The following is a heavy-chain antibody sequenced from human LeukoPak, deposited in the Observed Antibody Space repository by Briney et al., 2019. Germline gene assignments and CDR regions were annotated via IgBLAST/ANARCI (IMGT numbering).Heavy chain of an antibody. J-gene: IGHJ4*02. CDR3: SRGSGWLSVY. V-gene: IGHV3-49*03. Sequence: SLRLSCTVSGFTFGDYFMSWFRQAPGKGLEWIGFISGGTTEYAASVKGRFTISRDDSTSIAYLQMNSLTTEDTAVYYCSRGSGWLSVYWGQGTLVTVSS. CDR2: ISGGTT. CDR1: GFTFGDYF. D-gene: IGHD6-19*01.